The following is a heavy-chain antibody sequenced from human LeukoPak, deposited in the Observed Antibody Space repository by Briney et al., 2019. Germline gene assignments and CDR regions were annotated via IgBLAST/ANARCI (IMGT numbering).Heavy chain of an antibody. V-gene: IGHV3-53*01. J-gene: IGHJ4*02. CDR3: ARYHYDSSGYPYYFDY. CDR2: IYSGGST. D-gene: IGHD3-22*01. CDR1: GFLVSNNY. Sequence: GGSLRLSCAASGFLVSNNYMSWVRQAPGQGLEWVSVIYSGGSTYYADSVKGRFTISRDNSKNTVFLQLNSLRAEDTAVYYCARYHYDSSGYPYYFDYWGQGTLVTVSS.